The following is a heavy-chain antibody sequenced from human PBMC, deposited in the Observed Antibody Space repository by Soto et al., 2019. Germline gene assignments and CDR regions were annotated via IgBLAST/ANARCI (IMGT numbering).Heavy chain of an antibody. J-gene: IGHJ4*02. CDR2: IYYSGST. Sequence: SETLSLTCTVSGGSISSGGYYWSWIRQHPGKGLEWIGYIYYSGSTYYNPSLKSRVTISVDTSKNQFSLKLSSVTAEDTAVYYCARSGYSYGPFGYWGQGTLVTVSS. V-gene: IGHV4-31*03. CDR1: GGSISSGGYY. CDR3: ARSGYSYGPFGY. D-gene: IGHD5-18*01.